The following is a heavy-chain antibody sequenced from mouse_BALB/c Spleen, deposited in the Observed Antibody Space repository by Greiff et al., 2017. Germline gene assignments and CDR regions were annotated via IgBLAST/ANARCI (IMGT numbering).Heavy chain of an antibody. CDR2: IYPGDGDT. Sequence: QVQLQHSGAELVRPGSSVKISCKASGYAFSSYWMNWVKQRPGQGLEWIGQIYPGDGDTNYNGKFKGKATLTADKSSSTAYMQLSSLTSEDSAVYFCAMIYYGYDGYAMDYWGQGTSVTVSS. CDR1: GYAFSSYW. CDR3: AMIYYGYDGYAMDY. D-gene: IGHD2-2*01. V-gene: IGHV1-80*01. J-gene: IGHJ4*01.